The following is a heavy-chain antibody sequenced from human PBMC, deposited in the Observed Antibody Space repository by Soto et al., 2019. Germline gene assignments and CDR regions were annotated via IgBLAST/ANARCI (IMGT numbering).Heavy chain of an antibody. CDR1: GGPFRGYG. D-gene: IGHD3-16*01. V-gene: IGHV1-69*01. CDR2: IIPNFGAP. CDR3: ATPARDFYGPVYQHSGLDV. Sequence: QVQLVQSGPEVKKTGSSMKVSCKASGGPFRGYGVNWVRQAPGQGLEWIGGIIPNFGAPNYAQKFQGRVSITADEVTSTGYMELKGLRSDDTAVYYCATPARDFYGPVYQHSGLDVWCQGTRLTVAS. J-gene: IGHJ6*02.